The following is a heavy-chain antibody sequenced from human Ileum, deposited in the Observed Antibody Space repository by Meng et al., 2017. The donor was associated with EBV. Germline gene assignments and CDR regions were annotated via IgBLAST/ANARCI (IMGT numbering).Heavy chain of an antibody. CDR3: ARVGQWLPIDY. V-gene: IGHV4-4*02. CDR1: GGSFSSSNW. Sequence: VRLEESGPGLVQPSGTLSPTCAVSGGSFSSSNWWRWVRQPPGKGLEGIGEIYHSGSTNYNPSLKSRVTISVDKSKNQFSLNLSSVTAADTAVYYCARVGQWLPIDYWGQGTLVTVSS. D-gene: IGHD6-19*01. J-gene: IGHJ4*02. CDR2: IYHSGST.